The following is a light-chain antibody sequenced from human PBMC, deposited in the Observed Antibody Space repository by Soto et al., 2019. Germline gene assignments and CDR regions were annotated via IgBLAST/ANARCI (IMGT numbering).Light chain of an antibody. J-gene: IGKJ4*01. Sequence: EIVLTQFPATLSLSPGDGATLSCRASQSVSSYLAWYHQKRGQAPRLLIYDSTPRATGVPASFSGSGSGTDFRLIISSQEDDDLAVYCLQHSSFSPLTFGGGTKVEIK. CDR2: DST. V-gene: IGKV3-11*01. CDR3: QHSSFSPLT. CDR1: QSVSSY.